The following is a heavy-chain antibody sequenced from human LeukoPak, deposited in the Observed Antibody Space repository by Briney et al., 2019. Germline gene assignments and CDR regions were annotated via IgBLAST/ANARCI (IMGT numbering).Heavy chain of an antibody. D-gene: IGHD2-15*01. J-gene: IGHJ6*02. Sequence: SETLSLTCTVSGGSISSYYWSWIRQPPGKGLEWIGYIYYSGSTNYNPSLKSRVTISVDTSKNQFSLKLSSVTAADTAVYYCARGGGYCSGGSCYSAFYYYGMDVWGQGTTVTVSS. CDR1: GGSISSYY. CDR3: ARGGGYCSGGSCYSAFYYYGMDV. V-gene: IGHV4-59*01. CDR2: IYYSGST.